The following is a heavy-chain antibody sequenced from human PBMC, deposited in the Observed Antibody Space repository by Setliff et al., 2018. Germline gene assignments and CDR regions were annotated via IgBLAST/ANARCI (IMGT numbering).Heavy chain of an antibody. J-gene: IGHJ4*02. Sequence: ASVKVSCKASGYNFSSFGISYGITWVRQAPGQGLEWMGWTSNNNAKTHYAQKFQGRVTLTTDTPTNTAYMEMGGLRSEDTAVYYCARGDYGDYGEGEAAYWGQGTLVTVSS. CDR1: GYNFSSFG. V-gene: IGHV1-18*01. CDR2: TSNNNAKT. CDR3: ARGDYGDYGEGEAAY. D-gene: IGHD4-17*01.